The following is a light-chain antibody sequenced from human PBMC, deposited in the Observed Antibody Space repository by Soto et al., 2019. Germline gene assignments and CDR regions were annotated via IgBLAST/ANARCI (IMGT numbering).Light chain of an antibody. Sequence: DIQMTQSPSTLSASMGDRVTITCRASQDINIWLAWYQQKPGKAPKFLISRASILESGVPSRFSGSGSGTEFTLTISSLQPEDLATYYCKQYNFDTWTFGQGTKVEIK. CDR1: QDINIW. J-gene: IGKJ1*01. CDR3: KQYNFDTWT. V-gene: IGKV1-5*03. CDR2: RAS.